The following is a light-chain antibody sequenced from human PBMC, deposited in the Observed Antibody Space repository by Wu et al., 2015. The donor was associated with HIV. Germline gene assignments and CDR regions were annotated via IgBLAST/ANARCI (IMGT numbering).Light chain of an antibody. V-gene: IGKV3-15*01. Sequence: EIVMTQSPATLSVSPGERATLSCRASQSVSSNLAWYQQKPGQAPRLLIYGASTRATGIPARFSGSGSGTEFTLTISSMQSEDFAVYYCQQYNNWPAGTFGQGPRWKSN. CDR2: GAS. J-gene: IGKJ1*01. CDR1: QSVSSN. CDR3: QQYNNWPAGT.